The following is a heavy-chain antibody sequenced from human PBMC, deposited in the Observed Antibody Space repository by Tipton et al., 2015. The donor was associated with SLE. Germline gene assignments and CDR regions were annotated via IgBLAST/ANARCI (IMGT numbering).Heavy chain of an antibody. CDR2: IYHSGST. CDR1: GGSIRSSRYF. CDR3: TRVVAVAATHYYAMDV. D-gene: IGHD2-15*01. Sequence: TLSLTCSVSGGSIRSSRYFWGWIRQPPGKGLEWIGNIYHSGSTYYNPSLKSRLTISVDTSKNDFSLRINSVTAADTAVYYCTRVVAVAATHYYAMDVWGQGTTVTVSS. J-gene: IGHJ6*02. V-gene: IGHV4-39*07.